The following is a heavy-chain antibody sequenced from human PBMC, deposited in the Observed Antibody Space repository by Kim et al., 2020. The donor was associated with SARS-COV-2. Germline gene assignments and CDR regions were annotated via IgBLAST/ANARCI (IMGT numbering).Heavy chain of an antibody. CDR3: ARKTI. CDR2: SSSSSYT. J-gene: IGHJ4*02. V-gene: IGHV3-11*06. D-gene: IGHD1-7*01. Sequence: SSSSSYTSYADPVKGRFTISGDNAKNSLYLQMNSLRAEDTAVYYCARKTIWGQGTLVTVSS.